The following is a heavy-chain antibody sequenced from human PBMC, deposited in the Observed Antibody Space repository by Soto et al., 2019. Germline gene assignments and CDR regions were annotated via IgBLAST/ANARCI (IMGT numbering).Heavy chain of an antibody. CDR2: IYSGGGT. V-gene: IGHV3-66*01. Sequence: EVQLVESGGGLVQPGWSLRLSCAASGFTVGSNYMFWVRQAPGKGLEWVSTIYSGGGTYYADSVKGRFTISRDNQKITLYLQMNSLRAEATAVYYCAGGNRNGYFDYCGKGTLFNFSS. J-gene: IGHJ4*02. CDR3: AGGNRNGYFDY. CDR1: GFTVGSNY. D-gene: IGHD3-16*01.